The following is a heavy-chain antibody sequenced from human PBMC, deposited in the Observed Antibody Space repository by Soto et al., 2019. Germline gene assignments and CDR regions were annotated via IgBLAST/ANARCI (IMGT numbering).Heavy chain of an antibody. J-gene: IGHJ6*02. CDR1: GDSVSSNSAA. CDR2: TYYRSKWYN. V-gene: IGHV6-1*01. CDR3: ARDTSVSSWYYYYGMDV. Sequence: KQSQTLSLTCAISGDSVSSNSAAWNWIRQSPSRGLEWLGRTYYRSKWYNDYAVSVKSRITINPDTSKNQFSLQLNSVTPEDMAVYYCARDTSVSSWYYYYGMDVWGQGTTVTVSS. D-gene: IGHD6-13*01.